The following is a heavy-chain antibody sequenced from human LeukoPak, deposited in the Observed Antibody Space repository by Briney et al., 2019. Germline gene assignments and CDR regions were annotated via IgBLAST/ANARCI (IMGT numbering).Heavy chain of an antibody. CDR1: GGSFSGYY. V-gene: IGHV4-34*01. D-gene: IGHD5-18*01. J-gene: IGHJ4*02. Sequence: SETLSLTCAVYGGSFSGYYWSWIRQPPGKGLEWIGEINHSGSTNYNPSLKSRVTISVDTSKNQFSLKLSSVTAADTAVYYCARSHMDTAMASFDYWGQGTLVTVSS. CDR3: ARSHMDTAMASFDY. CDR2: INHSGST.